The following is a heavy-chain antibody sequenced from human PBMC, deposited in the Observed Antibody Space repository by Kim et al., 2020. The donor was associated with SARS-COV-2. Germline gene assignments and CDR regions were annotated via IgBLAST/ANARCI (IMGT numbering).Heavy chain of an antibody. CDR3: TTFPVRGLSAFDI. V-gene: IGHV3-15*01. Sequence: GGSLRLSCAASRFTFSNAWMSWVRQAPGKGLEWVGRIKSKTDGGTTDYAAPVKGRFTISRDDSKNTLYLEVSSLQTEDTAVYYCTTFPVRGLSAFDIWGQGTMVTVSS. CDR1: RFTFSNAW. D-gene: IGHD6-19*01. J-gene: IGHJ3*02. CDR2: IKSKTDGGTT.